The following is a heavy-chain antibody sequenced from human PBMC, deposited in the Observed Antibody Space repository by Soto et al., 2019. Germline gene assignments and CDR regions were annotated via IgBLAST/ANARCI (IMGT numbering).Heavy chain of an antibody. V-gene: IGHV4-30-2*02. CDR3: ARYDSSGGRAFDI. D-gene: IGHD3-22*01. CDR1: GGSISSGDYS. Sequence: TLSLTCAVSGGSISSGDYSWCWIRQPPGKGLEWIGYIYHSGSTYYNPSLKSRVTISVDTSKNQFSLKLSSVTAADTAVYYCARYDSSGGRAFDIWGQGTMVTVSS. CDR2: IYHSGST. J-gene: IGHJ3*02.